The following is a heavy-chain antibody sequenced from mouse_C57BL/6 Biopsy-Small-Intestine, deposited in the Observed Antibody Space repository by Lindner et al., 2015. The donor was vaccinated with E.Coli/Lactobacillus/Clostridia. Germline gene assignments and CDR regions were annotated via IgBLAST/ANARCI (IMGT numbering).Heavy chain of an antibody. CDR2: ISSGSSTI. Sequence: VQLQESGGGLVKPGGSLKLSCAASGFTFSDYGMHWVRQAPEKGLEWVAYISSGSSTIYYADTVKGRFTISRDNAKNTLFLRMTSLRSEDTAMYYCARGIYDGYYGTWFAYWGQGTLVTVSA. D-gene: IGHD2-3*01. CDR1: GFTFSDYG. V-gene: IGHV5-17*01. J-gene: IGHJ3*01. CDR3: ARGIYDGYYGTWFAY.